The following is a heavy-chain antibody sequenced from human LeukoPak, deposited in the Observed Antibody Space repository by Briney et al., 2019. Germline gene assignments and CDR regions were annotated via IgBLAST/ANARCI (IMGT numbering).Heavy chain of an antibody. Sequence: GASVKVSCKASGYTFTSYGISCVRQAPGQGFEWMGWISAYNGNTNYAQKLQGRVTMTTDTSTSTAYMELRSLRSDDTAVYYCARSIVVVPAAPYGMDVWGQGTTVTVSS. J-gene: IGHJ6*02. CDR3: ARSIVVVPAAPYGMDV. CDR2: ISAYNGNT. D-gene: IGHD2-2*01. V-gene: IGHV1-18*01. CDR1: GYTFTSYG.